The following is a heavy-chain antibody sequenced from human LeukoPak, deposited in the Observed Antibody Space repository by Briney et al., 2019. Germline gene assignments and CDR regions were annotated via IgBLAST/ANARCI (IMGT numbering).Heavy chain of an antibody. CDR1: GFTFSSYG. CDR2: ISYDGSNK. V-gene: IGHV3-30*18. Sequence: GGSLRLSCAASGFTFSSYGMHWVRQAPGKGLEWVALISYDGSNKYYADSVKGRFTISRDNSKNTLYLQMNSLRAEDTAVYYCAKDDYGSGSYYMHYYYYGMDVWGRGTTVTVSS. J-gene: IGHJ6*02. CDR3: AKDDYGSGSYYMHYYYYGMDV. D-gene: IGHD3-10*01.